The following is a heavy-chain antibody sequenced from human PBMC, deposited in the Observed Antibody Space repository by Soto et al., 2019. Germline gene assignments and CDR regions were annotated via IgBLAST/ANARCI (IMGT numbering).Heavy chain of an antibody. CDR2: ISGSGGST. D-gene: IGHD4-17*01. J-gene: IGHJ2*01. V-gene: IGHV3-23*01. Sequence: GWSLRLSCAASGFTFNNYAMSWVRQAPGKGLEWVSGISGSGGSTWYADSVKGRFTISRDTSKNTVYLQMTSLRADDTAVYYCAKDSPVTTVTYLWYLDLWGRGTQVTVSS. CDR1: GFTFNNYA. CDR3: AKDSPVTTVTYLWYLDL.